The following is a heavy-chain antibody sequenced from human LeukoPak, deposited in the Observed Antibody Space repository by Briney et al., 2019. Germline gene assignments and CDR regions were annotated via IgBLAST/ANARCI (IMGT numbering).Heavy chain of an antibody. CDR3: TSEMATTKGYFDY. CDR1: GYTFGSYG. V-gene: IGHV3-49*04. CDR2: IRSKAYGGTT. Sequence: SCKASGYTFGSYGISWVRQAPGKGLEWEGFIRSKAYGGTTEYAASVKGRFTISRDDSKSIAYLQMNSLKTEDTAVYYCTSEMATTKGYFDYWGQGTLVTVSS. D-gene: IGHD5-24*01. J-gene: IGHJ4*02.